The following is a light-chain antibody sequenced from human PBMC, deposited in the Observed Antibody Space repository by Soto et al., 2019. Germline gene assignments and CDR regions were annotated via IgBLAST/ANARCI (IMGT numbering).Light chain of an antibody. CDR3: SSWDDSLNGVV. CDR1: SSNIGTTT. CDR2: NIN. J-gene: IGLJ2*01. Sequence: QSVLTQPPSASGAAGQRVTISCSGSSSNIGTTTVNWYQHVPGTAPKLLIYNINQRPSGVPDRFSGSRSGTSASLAISGLQSEDEADYYCSSWDDSLNGVVFGRGTKLTVL. V-gene: IGLV1-44*01.